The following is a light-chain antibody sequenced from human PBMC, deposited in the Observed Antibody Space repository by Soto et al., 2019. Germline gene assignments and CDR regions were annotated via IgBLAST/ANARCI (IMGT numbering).Light chain of an antibody. J-gene: IGLJ1*01. CDR2: EGS. Sequence: QSALTQPASVSGSPGQSITISCTGTSSDVGSYNLVSWYQQYPGKAPKLMIYEGSKRPSGVSNRFSGSKSGNTASLTISGIQSEDEADYYCCSYAGSSTYVFGTGTKVTVL. CDR3: CSYAGSSTYV. CDR1: SSDVGSYNL. V-gene: IGLV2-23*01.